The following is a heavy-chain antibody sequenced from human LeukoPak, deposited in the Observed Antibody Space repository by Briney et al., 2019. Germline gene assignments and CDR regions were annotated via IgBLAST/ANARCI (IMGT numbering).Heavy chain of an antibody. CDR1: GDSINHHY. D-gene: IGHD2-15*01. CDR3: ARQMCSGGSCYRVDQLYYMDV. V-gene: IGHV4-4*09. J-gene: IGHJ6*03. CDR2: IYSNVST. Sequence: SETLALICTVSGDSINHHYWSWIRQPPGEGLEWIAYIYSNVSTNYNPSLKSRVTISIDTSKSQFSLKMTSVTAADAGVYYCARQMCSGGSCYRVDQLYYMDVWGKGTTVTVSS.